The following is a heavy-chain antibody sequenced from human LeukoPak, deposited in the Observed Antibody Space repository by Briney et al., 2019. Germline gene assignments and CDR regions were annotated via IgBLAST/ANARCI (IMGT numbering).Heavy chain of an antibody. J-gene: IGHJ4*02. CDR3: ASVGSGWYHY. Sequence: SETLSLTCTVSGGSFHTYYWNWIRQPAGKALEWIGRVYASGSTDFNSSLKSRVTISVDTSKNQFSLKLSSVTAADTAVYYCASVGSGWYHYWGQGTLVTVSS. CDR1: GGSFHTYY. CDR2: VYASGST. V-gene: IGHV4-4*07. D-gene: IGHD6-19*01.